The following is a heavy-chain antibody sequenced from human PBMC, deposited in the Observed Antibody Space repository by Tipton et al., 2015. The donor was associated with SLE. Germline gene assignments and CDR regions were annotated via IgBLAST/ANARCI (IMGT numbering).Heavy chain of an antibody. J-gene: IGHJ5*01. V-gene: IGHV4-61*02. Sequence: TLSLTCTVSGDSISSASYYWSWIRQPAGKGLEWIGRIYTSGSTNYNPSLKSRVSISLDTPKKRFSLNLTSMTAADTAVYYCARLAPGYSSGWFDSWGQGTLVTVSS. CDR1: GDSISSASYY. CDR2: IYTSGST. D-gene: IGHD6-19*01. CDR3: ARLAPGYSSGWFDS.